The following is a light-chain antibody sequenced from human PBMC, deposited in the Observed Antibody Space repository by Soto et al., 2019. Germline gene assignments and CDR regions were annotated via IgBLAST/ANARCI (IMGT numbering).Light chain of an antibody. V-gene: IGKV3-20*01. J-gene: IGKJ1*01. CDR2: GAS. CDR3: PPYGNLSWT. Sequence: DIVLTQSPGTLSLSPGERATLSCRASQSVSSNYLAWYQQKPGQAPRLLIHGASTRATGVHDRFSGSGSGTDFTVTIGWLEPQDVTVNPGPPYGNLSWTFGSGTMVEI. CDR1: QSVSSNY.